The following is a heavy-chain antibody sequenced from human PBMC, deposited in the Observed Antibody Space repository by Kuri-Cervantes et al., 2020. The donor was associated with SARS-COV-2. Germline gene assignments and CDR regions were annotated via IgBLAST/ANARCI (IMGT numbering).Heavy chain of an antibody. CDR1: GYSISSGYY. V-gene: IGHV4-38-2*02. CDR2: IYYSGST. J-gene: IGHJ4*02. CDR3: TDY. Sequence: SETLSLTCTVSGYSISSGYYWGWIRQPPGKGLEWIGSIYYSGSTYYNPSLKSRVTISVDTSKNQFSLKLSTVTAADTAVWIRTDYWGQGTLVTVSS.